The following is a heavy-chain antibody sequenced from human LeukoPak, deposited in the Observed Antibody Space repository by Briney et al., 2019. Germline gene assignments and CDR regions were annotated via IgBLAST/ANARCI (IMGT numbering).Heavy chain of an antibody. CDR3: ARGILSGGEFDY. Sequence: SETLSLTRTVSGGSISSTTYYWGWIRQPPGKGLEWIGSIYYSGSTYYNPSLKSRVTISVDTSKNQFSLKLSSVTAADTAVYYCARGILSGGEFDYWGQGTLVTVSS. CDR1: GGSISSTTYY. V-gene: IGHV4-39*07. CDR2: IYYSGST. J-gene: IGHJ4*02. D-gene: IGHD3-10*01.